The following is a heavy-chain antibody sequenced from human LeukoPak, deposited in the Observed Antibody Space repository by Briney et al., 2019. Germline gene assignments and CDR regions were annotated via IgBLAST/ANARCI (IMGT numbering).Heavy chain of an antibody. V-gene: IGHV3-23*01. CDR3: AKEHGSGSYYKPDY. Sequence: GGSLRLSRAVSGFSFSSTAVTWVRQSPGKGPEWVSAISGSGETTYYADSVKGRFTISRDNSRNSLYLQMNSLRAEDTAVYYCAKEHGSGSYYKPDYWGQGTLVTVSS. CDR1: GFSFSSTA. J-gene: IGHJ4*02. D-gene: IGHD3-10*01. CDR2: ISGSGETT.